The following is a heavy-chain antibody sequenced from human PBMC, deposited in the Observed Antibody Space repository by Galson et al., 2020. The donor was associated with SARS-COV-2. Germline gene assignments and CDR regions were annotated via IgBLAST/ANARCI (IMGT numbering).Heavy chain of an antibody. J-gene: IGHJ4*02. CDR3: ASPRYCRGDNCYNNLDY. CDR1: GFTFSSYV. V-gene: IGHV3-23*01. D-gene: IGHD2-15*01. Sequence: TGGSLRLSCAASGFTFSSYVMSWVRQAPGKGLEWVSAISSSGASTYYADSVKGRFTISRDNSKNTLHLQMNSLRAEDTAVYYCASPRYCRGDNCYNNLDYWGQGTLVTVSS. CDR2: ISSSGAST.